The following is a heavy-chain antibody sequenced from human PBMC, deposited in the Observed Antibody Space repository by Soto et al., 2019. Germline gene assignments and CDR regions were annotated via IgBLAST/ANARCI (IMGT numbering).Heavy chain of an antibody. CDR1: GFTFSNYA. J-gene: IGHJ4*02. CDR2: ISGNGGST. Sequence: EVQLLESGGGLVQPGGSLSLSCAASGFTFSNYAVSWVRQAPGKGLEWVSSISGNGGSTYYADSVRGRFTISRDNSKNTIHQQKNSLRAEDTAIYAWATVVYYGVVISRGYIDYWGQGTLVTVSS. D-gene: IGHD3-3*01. V-gene: IGHV3-23*01. CDR3: ATVVYYGVVISRGYIDY.